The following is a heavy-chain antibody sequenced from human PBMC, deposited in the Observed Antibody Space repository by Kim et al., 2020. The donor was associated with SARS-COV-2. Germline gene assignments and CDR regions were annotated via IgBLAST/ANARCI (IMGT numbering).Heavy chain of an antibody. CDR3: AGEKRWLQLQHFDY. Sequence: AQKFQGRVTMTRDTSTSTVYMELSSLRSEDTAVYYCAGEKRWLQLQHFDYWGQGTLVTVSS. V-gene: IGHV1-46*01. D-gene: IGHD5-12*01. J-gene: IGHJ4*02.